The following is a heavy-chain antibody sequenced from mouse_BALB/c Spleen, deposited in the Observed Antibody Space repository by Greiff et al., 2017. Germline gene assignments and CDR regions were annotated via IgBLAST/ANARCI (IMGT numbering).Heavy chain of an antibody. CDR3: ARVDYYGTPFFAY. V-gene: IGHV3-8*02. J-gene: IGHJ3*01. CDR2: ISYSGST. Sequence: EVQLQESGPSFVKPSQTLSLTCSVTGDSITSGYWNWIRKFPGNKLEYMGYISYSGSTYYNPSLKSRISITRDTSKNQYYLQLNSVTTEDTATYYCARVDYYGTPFFAYWGQGTLVTVSA. CDR1: GDSITSGY. D-gene: IGHD1-1*01.